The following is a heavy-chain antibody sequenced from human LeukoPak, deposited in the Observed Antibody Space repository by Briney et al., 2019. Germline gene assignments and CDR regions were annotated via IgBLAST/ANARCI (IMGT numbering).Heavy chain of an antibody. CDR3: ARIGYYYESSGYYYHFDY. Sequence: PGGSLRLSCAASGSTFSSYWMHWVRQAPGKGLVWVSRINSDGSSTSYADSVKGRFTISRDNAKNTLDLQMNNLRAEDTAVYYCARIGYYYESSGYYYHFDYWGQGTLVTVSS. D-gene: IGHD3-22*01. CDR2: INSDGSST. J-gene: IGHJ4*02. CDR1: GSTFSSYW. V-gene: IGHV3-74*01.